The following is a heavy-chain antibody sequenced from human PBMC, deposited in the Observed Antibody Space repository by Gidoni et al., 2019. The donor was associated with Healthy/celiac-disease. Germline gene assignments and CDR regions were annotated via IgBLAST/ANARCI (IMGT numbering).Heavy chain of an antibody. V-gene: IGHV3-48*01. J-gene: IGHJ4*02. CDR2: ISSSSSTI. D-gene: IGHD3-22*01. Sequence: EVQLVESGGGLVQPGGSLRLSCAASGFTFSSYSMNWVRQAPGKGLEWVSYISSSSSTIYYADSVKGRFTISRDNAKNSLYLQMNSLRAEDTAVYYCASPPYYYDSSGYPYWGQGTLVTVSS. CDR3: ASPPYYYDSSGYPY. CDR1: GFTFSSYS.